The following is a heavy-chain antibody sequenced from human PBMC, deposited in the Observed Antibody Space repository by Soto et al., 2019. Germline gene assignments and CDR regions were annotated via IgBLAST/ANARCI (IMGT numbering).Heavy chain of an antibody. D-gene: IGHD6-6*01. CDR1: GFTFSSYA. Sequence: GESLKISCAASGFTFSSYAMSWVRQAPGKGLEWVSAISGSGGSTYYADSVKGRFTISRDNSKNTLYLQMNSLRAEDTAVYYCAKDRSSLPYNWFDPWGQGTLVTVSS. CDR3: AKDRSSLPYNWFDP. J-gene: IGHJ5*02. V-gene: IGHV3-23*01. CDR2: ISGSGGST.